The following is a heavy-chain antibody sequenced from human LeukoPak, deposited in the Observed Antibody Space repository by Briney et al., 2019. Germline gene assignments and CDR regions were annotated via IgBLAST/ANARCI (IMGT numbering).Heavy chain of an antibody. V-gene: IGHV4-59*08. Sequence: SETLSLTCTVSGGSISSYYWSWIRQPPGKGLEWIGYIYYSGSTNYNPSLKSRVTISVDTSKNQFSLKLSSVTAADTAVYYCARLLTYYYDSSGYYPDYWGQGTLVTVSS. J-gene: IGHJ4*02. CDR1: GGSISSYY. CDR3: ARLLTYYYDSSGYYPDY. D-gene: IGHD3-22*01. CDR2: IYYSGST.